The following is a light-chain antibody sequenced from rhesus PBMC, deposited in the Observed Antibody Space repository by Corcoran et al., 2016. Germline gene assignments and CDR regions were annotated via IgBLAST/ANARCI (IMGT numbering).Light chain of an antibody. J-gene: IGKJ3*01. Sequence: DIQMTQSPSSLSASVGDRVTITCRASQGISNWLAWYQQKPGKAPKLLIYKASRLQSGVPSRFSGSGSGTDFTLPISSLQPEDFATYYCQQYNSAPLTFGPGTKLDIK. CDR2: KAS. CDR3: QQYNSAPLT. V-gene: IGKV1-21*01. CDR1: QGISNW.